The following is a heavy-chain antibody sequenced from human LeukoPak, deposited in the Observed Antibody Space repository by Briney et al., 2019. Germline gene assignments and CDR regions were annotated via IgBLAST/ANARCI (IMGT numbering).Heavy chain of an antibody. D-gene: IGHD3-22*01. Sequence: PGGSLRLSCVASGFTFSTYGMNGVRQAPGKGLEWVSYISHSSDAIYYIDSVRGRFTISRDNAKNSLYLHMNSLRDEDTAVYYCARASRSGYDNWGQGTLVTVSS. CDR3: ARASRSGYDN. V-gene: IGHV3-48*02. J-gene: IGHJ4*02. CDR2: ISHSSDAI. CDR1: GFTFSTYG.